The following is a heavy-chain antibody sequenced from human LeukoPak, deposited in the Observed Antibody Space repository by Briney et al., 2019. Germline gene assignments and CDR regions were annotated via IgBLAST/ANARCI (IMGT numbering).Heavy chain of an antibody. D-gene: IGHD6-13*01. J-gene: IGHJ3*01. Sequence: PGGSLRLSCAASGFTFSNFGMHWVRQAPGKGLEWVAAVLYDGSKKFYSDSVKGRFSIYRDNSNYTLFVQMHSLRPDDTAVYYCANFDGSRQAFHLWGQGTMVTVSS. CDR3: ANFDGSRQAFHL. CDR2: VLYDGSKK. CDR1: GFTFSNFG. V-gene: IGHV3-30*18.